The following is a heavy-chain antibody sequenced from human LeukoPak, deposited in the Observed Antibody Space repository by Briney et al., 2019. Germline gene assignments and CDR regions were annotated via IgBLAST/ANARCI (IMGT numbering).Heavy chain of an antibody. D-gene: IGHD1-26*01. CDR2: IYYSGSA. J-gene: IGHJ4*02. V-gene: IGHV4-59*01. CDR1: GGSISSYY. CDR3: AREATRGTNFDY. Sequence: SETLSLTCTVSGGSISSYYWSWIRQPPGKGLEWIGYIYYSGSANYNPSLKSRVTISVDTSKNQFSLKLSSVTAADTAVYYCAREATRGTNFDYWGQGTLVTVSS.